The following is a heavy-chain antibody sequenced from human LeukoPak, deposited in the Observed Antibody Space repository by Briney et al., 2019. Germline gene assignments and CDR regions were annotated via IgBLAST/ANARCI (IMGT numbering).Heavy chain of an antibody. CDR3: ARVPAYQKYYFDY. CDR1: GYTFTSYG. CDR2: IIPIFGTA. D-gene: IGHD2-2*01. J-gene: IGHJ4*02. Sequence: ASVKVSCKASGYTFTSYGISWVRQAPGQGLEWMGGIIPIFGTANYAQKFQGRVTITADESTSTAYMELSSLRSEDTAVYYCARVPAYQKYYFDYWGQGTLVTVSS. V-gene: IGHV1-69*13.